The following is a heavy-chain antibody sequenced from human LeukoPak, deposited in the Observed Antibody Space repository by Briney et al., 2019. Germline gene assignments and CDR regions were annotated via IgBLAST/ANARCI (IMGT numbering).Heavy chain of an antibody. CDR2: MYDGSNK. V-gene: IGHV3-30*02. CDR3: AELGITMIGGV. CDR1: EFTFSSYG. Sequence: PGGSLRLSCAASEFTFSSYGMHWVRQAPGKGLEWVAFMYDGSNKYHADSVKGRFTISRDNAKNSLYLQMNSLRAEDTAVYYCAELGITMIGGVWGKGTTVTISS. D-gene: IGHD3-10*02. J-gene: IGHJ6*04.